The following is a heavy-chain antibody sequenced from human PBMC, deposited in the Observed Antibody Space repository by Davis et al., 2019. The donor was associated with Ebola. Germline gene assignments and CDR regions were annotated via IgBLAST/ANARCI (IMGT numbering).Heavy chain of an antibody. CDR2: IYPGDSDT. V-gene: IGHV5-51*01. Sequence: GESLKISCKCSGYRFITYWIGWVRQMPGKGLEWMGIIYPGDSDTRYSPSLQGQVTISADKSISTAYLQWSSLKASDTAMYYCARSSAGTTENWFDPWGQGTLVTVSS. J-gene: IGHJ5*02. CDR3: ARSSAGTTENWFDP. D-gene: IGHD1-7*01. CDR1: GYRFITYW.